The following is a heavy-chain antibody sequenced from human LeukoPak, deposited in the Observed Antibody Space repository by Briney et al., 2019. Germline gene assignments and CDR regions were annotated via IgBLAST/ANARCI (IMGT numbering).Heavy chain of an antibody. V-gene: IGHV4-59*10. CDR3: ARAGGQLGELDY. Sequence: SETLSLTCAVYGGSFSGYYWSWIRQPAGKGLEWIGRVFNSGNTYYNPSLKSRVTMSVDTSKDQFSLKLSSVTAADTAVYYCARAGGQLGELDYWGQGTLVTVSS. CDR2: VFNSGNT. D-gene: IGHD6-6*01. CDR1: GGSFSGYY. J-gene: IGHJ4*02.